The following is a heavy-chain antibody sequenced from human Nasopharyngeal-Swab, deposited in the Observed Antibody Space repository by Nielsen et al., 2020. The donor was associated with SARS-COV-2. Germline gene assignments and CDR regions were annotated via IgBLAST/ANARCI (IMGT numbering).Heavy chain of an antibody. CDR2: IYYSGST. V-gene: IGHV4-39*01. Sequence: WIRQPPGKGLEWIGSIYYSGSTYYNPSLKSRVTISVGTSKNQFSPKLSSVTAADTAVYYCASQGSGSYYLLYYYYGMDVWGQGTTVTVSS. CDR3: ASQGSGSYYLLYYYYGMDV. J-gene: IGHJ6*02. D-gene: IGHD1-26*01.